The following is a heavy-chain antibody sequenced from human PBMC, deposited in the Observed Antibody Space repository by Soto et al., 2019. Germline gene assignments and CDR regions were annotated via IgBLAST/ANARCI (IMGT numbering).Heavy chain of an antibody. J-gene: IGHJ3*02. D-gene: IGHD3-16*02. CDR2: IHYSGST. V-gene: IGHV4-59*01. CDR3: ARDSTYRGAFDI. CDR1: GGSISGYY. Sequence: SETLSLTCTVSGGSISGYYWTWIRQPPGKGLEWIGYIHYSGSTNYNPSLKSRVTISVDTSKNHFSLKLSSVSAADTAVYYCARDSTYRGAFDIWGQGTMVTVSS.